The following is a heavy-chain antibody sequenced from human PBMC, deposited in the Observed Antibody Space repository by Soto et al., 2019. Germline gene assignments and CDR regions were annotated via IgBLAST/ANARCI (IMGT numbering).Heavy chain of an antibody. CDR2: TYYRSKWYY. CDR1: EDSVSSNSAG. V-gene: IGHV6-1*01. CDR3: ARGEQYSGRIFDY. D-gene: IGHD1-26*01. J-gene: IGHJ4*01. Sequence: QVQLQQSDPGLVKPSQTLSLACAITEDSVSSNSAGWSWVRQSPSRGLEWLGRTYYRSKWYYEYAVSVRGRITINPDTSKNQSSLQLTSVTPEDTAVYFCARGEQYSGRIFDYWGQGTLVTCSS.